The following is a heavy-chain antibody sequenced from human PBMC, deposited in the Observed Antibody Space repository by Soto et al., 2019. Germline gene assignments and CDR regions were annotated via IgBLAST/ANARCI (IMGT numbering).Heavy chain of an antibody. J-gene: IGHJ3*02. D-gene: IGHD2-15*01. Sequence: GGSLRLSCAASGFTFSSYGMHWVRQAPGKGLEWVAVISYDGSNKYYADSVKGRFTISRDNSKNTLYLQMNSLRAEDTAVYYCAKDGPYCSGGSCYSAASAFDIWGQGTMVTVSS. V-gene: IGHV3-30*18. CDR2: ISYDGSNK. CDR3: AKDGPYCSGGSCYSAASAFDI. CDR1: GFTFSSYG.